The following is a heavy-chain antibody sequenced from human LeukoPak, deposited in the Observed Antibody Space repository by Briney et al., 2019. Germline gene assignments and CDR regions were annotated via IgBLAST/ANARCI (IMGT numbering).Heavy chain of an antibody. CDR2: MSGSDTGS. D-gene: IGHD3-10*01. V-gene: IGHV3-23*01. CDR1: GFTFDDHG. Sequence: GRSLRLSCAASGFTFDDHGMNWVRQAPGKGLEWVSAMSGSDTGSWYADSVKGRFTISRDNSKNTLYLQMNSLRAEDTAIYYCAKDLISPRRVGSSEKLDYWGQGTLVTVSS. CDR3: AKDLISPRRVGSSEKLDY. J-gene: IGHJ4*02.